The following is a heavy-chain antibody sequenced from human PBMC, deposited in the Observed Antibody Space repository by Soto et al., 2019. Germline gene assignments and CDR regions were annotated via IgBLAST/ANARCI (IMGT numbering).Heavy chain of an antibody. CDR2: ISYSADKT. J-gene: IGHJ3*01. D-gene: IGHD1-7*01. CDR3: ARRARTATTNWCAFDV. Sequence: EVQLLESGGGLVQPGGSLRLSCAASGFTFNTYVMNWVRQAQGKGLEWVSTISYSADKTHYTGSVKGRFTISRDDSRDTLFLQMNSLRADDAAVYYCARRARTATTNWCAFDVGGQGTMVTVSS. CDR1: GFTFNTYV. V-gene: IGHV3-23*01.